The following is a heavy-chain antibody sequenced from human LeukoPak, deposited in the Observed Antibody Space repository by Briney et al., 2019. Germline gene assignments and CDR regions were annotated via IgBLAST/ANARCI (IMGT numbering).Heavy chain of an antibody. CDR3: AKDSSGLWFGKLNGYFDY. CDR1: GFTFSAYE. CDR2: IYSGGST. V-gene: IGHV3-23*03. J-gene: IGHJ4*02. D-gene: IGHD3-10*01. Sequence: GGSLRLSCAASGFTFSAYEMNWVRQAPGKGLEWVSVIYSGGSTYYADSVKGRFTISRDNSKNTLYLQMNSLRAEDTAVYYCAKDSSGLWFGKLNGYFDYWGQGTLVTVSS.